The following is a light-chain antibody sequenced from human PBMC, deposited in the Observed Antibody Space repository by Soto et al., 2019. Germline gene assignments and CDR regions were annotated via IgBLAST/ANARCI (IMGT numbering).Light chain of an antibody. CDR2: EAS. Sequence: QSVLTRPASVSGSPGQSITISCTGTSSDVGAYNYVSWFQRHPGKAPTLIISEASNRPSGVSNRFSGSKSGNAASLTISGLQAEDEADYFCFSFTTDWTHVFGTGTKVTVL. V-gene: IGLV2-14*01. J-gene: IGLJ1*01. CDR1: SSDVGAYNY. CDR3: FSFTTDWTHV.